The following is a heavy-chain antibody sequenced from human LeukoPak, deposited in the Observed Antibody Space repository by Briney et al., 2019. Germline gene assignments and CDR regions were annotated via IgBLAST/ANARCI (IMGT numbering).Heavy chain of an antibody. CDR1: GFTFSRHW. CDR3: ARGPDFGDRLDYFHY. V-gene: IGHV3-7*01. CDR2: IKQDASQ. J-gene: IGHJ4*02. D-gene: IGHD4-17*01. Sequence: YPGGSLRLSCAASGFTFSRHWMGWVRQAPGKGLEWVANIKQDASQYYVESVRSRVIISRDNATNSLSLQMNSLRLEDTAVYYCARGPDFGDRLDYFHYWGQGTLVTVSS.